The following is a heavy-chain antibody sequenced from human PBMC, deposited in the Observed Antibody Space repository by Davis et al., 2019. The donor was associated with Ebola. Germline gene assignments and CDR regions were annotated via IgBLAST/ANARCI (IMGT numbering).Heavy chain of an antibody. J-gene: IGHJ4*02. D-gene: IGHD6-13*01. Sequence: GESLKISCAASGFTFSSYWMHWVRQAPGKGLVWVSRINSDGSSTSYADSVKGRFTISRDNAKNTLYLQMNSLRAEDTAVYYCARHAPYSSSWPLDYWGQGTLVTVSS. CDR3: ARHAPYSSSWPLDY. CDR1: GFTFSSYW. V-gene: IGHV3-74*01. CDR2: INSDGSST.